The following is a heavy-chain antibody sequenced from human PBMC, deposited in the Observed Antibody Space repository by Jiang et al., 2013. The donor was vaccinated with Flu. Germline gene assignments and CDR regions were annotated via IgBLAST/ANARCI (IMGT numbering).Heavy chain of an antibody. Sequence: SLTCAISGDSVSSNSAAWNWIRQSPSRGLEWLGRTYYRSKWYNDYAVSVKSRITINPDTSKNQFSLQLNSVTPEDTAVYYCAREDYGDYGGGEDYYYYGMDVWGQGTTVTVSS. V-gene: IGHV6-1*01. J-gene: IGHJ6*02. CDR1: GDSVSSNSAA. CDR3: AREDYGDYGGGEDYYYYGMDV. D-gene: IGHD4-17*01. CDR2: TYYRSKWYN.